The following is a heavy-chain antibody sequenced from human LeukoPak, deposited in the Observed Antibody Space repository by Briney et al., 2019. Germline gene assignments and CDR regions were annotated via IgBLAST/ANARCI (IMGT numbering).Heavy chain of an antibody. CDR3: ARDRLYAFDI. Sequence: GGSLRLSCAASGFTFSTYSMNWVRQAPGKGLEWVSYISSDSGHIYYADSVKGRFTISRDNAKDSLYLQMSSLRDEDTAVYYCARDRLYAFDIWGQGTMVTVSS. CDR1: GFTFSTYS. J-gene: IGHJ3*02. D-gene: IGHD4/OR15-4a*01. CDR2: ISSDSGHI. V-gene: IGHV3-48*02.